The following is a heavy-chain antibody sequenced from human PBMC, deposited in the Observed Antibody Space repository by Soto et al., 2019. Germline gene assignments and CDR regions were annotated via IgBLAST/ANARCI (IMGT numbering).Heavy chain of an antibody. Sequence: QVQLAESGGGLVQPGRSLTITCAASGFTLGTYGMHWVRQAPGKGLEWVAVISNEGGEKYYSDFVMGGFTISGDTSKNTLFLQMSSLRAEDTAVYFCAKEFFYRSGFYHSLDALVTWGQGTVVTFSS. CDR1: GFTLGTYG. J-gene: IGHJ3*02. D-gene: IGHD3-22*01. CDR3: AKEFFYRSGFYHSLDALVT. V-gene: IGHV3-30*18. CDR2: ISNEGGEK.